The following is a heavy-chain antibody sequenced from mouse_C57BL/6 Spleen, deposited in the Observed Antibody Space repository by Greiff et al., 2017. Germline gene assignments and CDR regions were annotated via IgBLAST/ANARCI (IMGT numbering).Heavy chain of an antibody. CDR3: ARRGFYGEGAMDY. Sequence: VQLQQPGAELVKPGASVKMSCKASGYTFTSYWITWVKQRPGQGLEWIGDIYPGSGSTNYNEKFKSKATLTVDTSSSTAYMQLSSLTSEDSAVYYCARRGFYGEGAMDYWGQGTSVTVSS. CDR2: IYPGSGST. CDR1: GYTFTSYW. D-gene: IGHD2-13*01. V-gene: IGHV1-55*01. J-gene: IGHJ4*01.